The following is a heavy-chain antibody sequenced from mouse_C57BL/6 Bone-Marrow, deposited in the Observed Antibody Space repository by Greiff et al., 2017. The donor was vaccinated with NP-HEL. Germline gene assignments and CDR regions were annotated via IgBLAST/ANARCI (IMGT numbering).Heavy chain of an antibody. Sequence: VQLPQSGAELVRPGASVKLSCTASGFNFTDDYMPWVKQRPEQGLEWIGWIDTGNGDTEYASKFQGKATITADTSSNTAYLQLSSLTSEDTAVYYCTTLFATVVATDYWGQGTTLTVSS. V-gene: IGHV14-4*01. CDR1: GFNFTDDY. D-gene: IGHD1-1*01. CDR3: TTLFATVVATDY. J-gene: IGHJ2*01. CDR2: IDTGNGDT.